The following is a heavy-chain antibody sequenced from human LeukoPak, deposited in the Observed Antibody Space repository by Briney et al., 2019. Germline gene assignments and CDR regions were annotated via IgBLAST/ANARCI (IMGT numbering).Heavy chain of an antibody. CDR2: ISWDGGST. V-gene: IGHV3-43D*03. Sequence: GGSLRLSCAASGFTFDDYAMHWVRQAPGKGLEWVSLISWDGGSTYYADSVKGRFTISRDNSKNTLYLQMNSLRAEDTAVYYCARSYYYGSGSLDYWGQGTLVTVSS. CDR1: GFTFDDYA. CDR3: ARSYYYGSGSLDY. D-gene: IGHD3-10*01. J-gene: IGHJ4*02.